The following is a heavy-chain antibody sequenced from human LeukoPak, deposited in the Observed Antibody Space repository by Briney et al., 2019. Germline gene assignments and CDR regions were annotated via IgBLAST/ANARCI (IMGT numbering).Heavy chain of an antibody. J-gene: IGHJ4*02. CDR1: GFTFSIYS. CDR2: ITSSSNYI. V-gene: IGHV3-21*01. CDR3: ARDRGYFDN. Sequence: SGGSLRLSCAASGFTFSIYSMNWVRQAPGKGLEWLSSITSSSNYIYYADSVKGRFTTSRDNVQNSLYLQMNSLRAEDTAMYYCARDRGYFDNWGQGTLATVSS.